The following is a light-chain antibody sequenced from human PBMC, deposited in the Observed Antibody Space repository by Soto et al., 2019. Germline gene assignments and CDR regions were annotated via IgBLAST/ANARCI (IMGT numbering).Light chain of an antibody. Sequence: ALTQPASVSGSPGQSITISCTGTSSDVGGYNYVSRYQQHPGKAPKLMIYAVSNRPSGVSNRFSGSKSGNTATLTISGLQAEDEADYYCCSYTVSGTYVFGTGTKVTVL. J-gene: IGLJ1*01. CDR3: CSYTVSGTYV. CDR2: AVS. V-gene: IGLV2-14*01. CDR1: SSDVGGYNY.